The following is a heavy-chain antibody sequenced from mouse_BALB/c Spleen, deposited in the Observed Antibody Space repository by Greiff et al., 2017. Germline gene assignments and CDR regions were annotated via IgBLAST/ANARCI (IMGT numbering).Heavy chain of an antibody. D-gene: IGHD2-1*01. Sequence: VQLQQSGAELVRPGASVTLSCKASGYTFTDYEMHWVKQTPVHGLEWIGAIDPETGGTAYNQKFKGKATLTADKSSSTAYMELRSLTSEDSAVYYCARYWGNYPHYYAMDYWGQGTSVTVSS. V-gene: IGHV1-15*01. CDR1: GYTFTDYE. CDR3: ARYWGNYPHYYAMDY. J-gene: IGHJ4*01. CDR2: IDPETGGT.